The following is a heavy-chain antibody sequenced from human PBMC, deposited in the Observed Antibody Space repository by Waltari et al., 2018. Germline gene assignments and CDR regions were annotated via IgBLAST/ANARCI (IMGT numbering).Heavy chain of an antibody. Sequence: EVQLVESGGGLVQPGGSLRRSCKVSGFTFSTYEMDGVRQAPGKGLEWVSYISSRNRTIYYADSVKGRFTISRDNAKNSLYLQMNSLRAEDTAIYYCARVGPLGYYWDYWGRGALVTVSS. V-gene: IGHV3-48*03. J-gene: IGHJ4*02. D-gene: IGHD3-3*01. CDR2: ISSRNRTI. CDR1: GFTFSTYE. CDR3: ARVGPLGYYWDY.